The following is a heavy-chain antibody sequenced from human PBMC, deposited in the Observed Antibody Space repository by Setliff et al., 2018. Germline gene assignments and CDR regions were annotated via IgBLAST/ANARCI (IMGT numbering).Heavy chain of an antibody. V-gene: IGHV3-48*01. CDR3: ARDWEQRGYYFDY. Sequence: GGSLRLSCAASGFTLRTYNMHWVRHAPGKGLEWVSSISSTSYTIYYADSVKGRFTISRDNAKNSLYLQMNSLRAEDTAVYYCARDWEQRGYYFDYWGQGTLVTVSS. J-gene: IGHJ4*02. D-gene: IGHD1-26*01. CDR2: ISSTSYTI. CDR1: GFTLRTYN.